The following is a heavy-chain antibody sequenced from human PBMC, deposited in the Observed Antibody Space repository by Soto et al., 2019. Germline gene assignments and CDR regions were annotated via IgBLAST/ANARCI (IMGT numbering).Heavy chain of an antibody. V-gene: IGHV1-69*02. J-gene: IGHJ6*02. CDR2: IIPILGIA. Sequence: SVKVSCKASGGTFSSYTISWVRQAPGQGLEWMGRIIPILGIANYAQKFQGRVTITADKSTSTAYMALSSLRAEDTAVYYCARFRLAAAGTRQPPLNYHYYLMDFWGQGTTVTVSS. CDR3: ARFRLAAAGTRQPPLNYHYYLMDF. D-gene: IGHD6-13*01. CDR1: GGTFSSYT.